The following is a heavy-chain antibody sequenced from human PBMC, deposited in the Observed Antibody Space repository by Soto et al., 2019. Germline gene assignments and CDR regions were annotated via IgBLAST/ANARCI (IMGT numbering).Heavy chain of an antibody. CDR1: GYSFTNYG. D-gene: IGHD6-19*01. J-gene: IGHJ6*03. V-gene: IGHV1-18*01. CDR3: ARDRGVAPPVAGHSHYYYYMDV. CDR2: ISAYNGNT. Sequence: QDQLVQAGVEVKKPGASVKVSCKASGYSFTNYGITWVRQAPGQGFEWMGWISAYNGNTNYAQKFQGRVTLTTDATTSTAYLELRSLRSDDPDVYYCARDRGVAPPVAGHSHYYYYMDVWGKGTTVTVSS.